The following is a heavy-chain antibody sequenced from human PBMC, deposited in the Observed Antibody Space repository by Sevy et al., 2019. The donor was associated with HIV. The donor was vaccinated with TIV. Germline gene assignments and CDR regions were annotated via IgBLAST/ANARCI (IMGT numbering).Heavy chain of an antibody. J-gene: IGHJ4*02. CDR3: AGLIEGGYTDLFDF. CDR2: ISNDGSKT. Sequence: GGSLRLSCAVSGFPFSNYQMHWVRQAPGKGLEWLAVISNDGSKTYYADSVKGRFTFSRDNSKNTLYLHMNSLRAEDTALYYCAGLIEGGYTDLFDFWGQGILVTVSS. V-gene: IGHV3-30*03. CDR1: GFPFSNYQ. D-gene: IGHD1-26*01.